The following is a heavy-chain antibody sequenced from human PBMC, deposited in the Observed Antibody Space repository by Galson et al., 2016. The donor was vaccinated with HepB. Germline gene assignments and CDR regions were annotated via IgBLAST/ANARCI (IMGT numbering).Heavy chain of an antibody. J-gene: IGHJ4*02. D-gene: IGHD6-19*01. V-gene: IGHV1-18*01. CDR2: ISAYNGNT. CDR1: GYTFASYG. CDR3: ARGDPWYSSGWGPDY. Sequence: SVKVSCKASGYTFASYGISWVRQAPGQGLEWMGWISAYNGNTNYAQKLQGRVTMTTDTPTSTAYMELRSLRSDDTAVYYCARGDPWYSSGWGPDYWGQGTLVAVSS.